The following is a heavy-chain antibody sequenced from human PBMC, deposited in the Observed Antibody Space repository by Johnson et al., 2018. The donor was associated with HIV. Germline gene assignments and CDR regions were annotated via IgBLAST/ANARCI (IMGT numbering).Heavy chain of an antibody. J-gene: IGHJ3*02. CDR3: ASGEDYGGNYGAFDI. D-gene: IGHD4-23*01. CDR2: ISYHGSNK. V-gene: IGHV3-30*04. CDR1: GFTFSSYA. Sequence: QMQLVESGGGVVQPGRSLRLSCAASGFTFSSYAMHWVRQAPGKGLDWVTVISYHGSNKYYADSVTGRFTISRDNSKNTMYLQMNSLRAEDTAVYYCASGEDYGGNYGAFDIWGQGTMVTVSS.